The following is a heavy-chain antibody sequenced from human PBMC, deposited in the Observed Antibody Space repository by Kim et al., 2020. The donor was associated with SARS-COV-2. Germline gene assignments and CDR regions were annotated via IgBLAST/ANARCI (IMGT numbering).Heavy chain of an antibody. D-gene: IGHD6-6*01. V-gene: IGHV1-2*02. CDR1: GYTFTGYY. CDR2: INPNSGGT. Sequence: ASVKVSCKASGYTFTGYYMHWVRQAPGQGLEWMGWINPNSGGTNYAQKFQGRVTMTRDTSISTAYMELSRLRSDDTAVYYCARASGIAARPGFDYWGQGTLVTVSS. CDR3: ARASGIAARPGFDY. J-gene: IGHJ4*02.